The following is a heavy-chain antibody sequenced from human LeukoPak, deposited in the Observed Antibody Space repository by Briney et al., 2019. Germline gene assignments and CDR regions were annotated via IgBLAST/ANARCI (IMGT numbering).Heavy chain of an antibody. CDR3: ARGRNDNGGMFFDS. D-gene: IGHD4-23*01. CDR2: ISHSGYT. V-gene: IGHV4-59*01. CDR1: GDSMRSFY. J-gene: IGHJ5*01. Sequence: PSETLSLTCTVSGDSMRSFYWGWIRQAPGKGLEWIGFISHSGYTSYSPSLKSRVAISVDTSKRHFSLRLSSMTAADTAIYYCARGRNDNGGMFFDSWAQGSLVTVSS.